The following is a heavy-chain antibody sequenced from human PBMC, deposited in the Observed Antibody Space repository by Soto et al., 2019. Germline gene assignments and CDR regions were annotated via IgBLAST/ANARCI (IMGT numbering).Heavy chain of an antibody. Sequence: QVQLQESGPGLVEPSGTLSLTCAVSGASISNTNWWRWVRQPPGKGLEWIGEIYHSGTTNCDPSLKSGVTISVDKSKNQFSLKLSSVTAADTAVYYCAIPGAGDFDYWGQGTLVTVSS. CDR3: AIPGAGDFDY. D-gene: IGHD6-13*01. V-gene: IGHV4-4*02. CDR2: IYHSGTT. J-gene: IGHJ4*02. CDR1: GASISNTNW.